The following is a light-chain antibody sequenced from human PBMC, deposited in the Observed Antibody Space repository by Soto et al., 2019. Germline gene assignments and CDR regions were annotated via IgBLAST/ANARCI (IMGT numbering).Light chain of an antibody. Sequence: QSVLTQPPSVSGTPGQRVSISCSGSRSNIGINAVDWYHQLPGTAPKVLIYANNQRPSGVPDRFSGSQSGTSASLAINGLQCDDEAHYYCAAWDDSLNGLVFGGGTKLTVL. CDR2: ANN. V-gene: IGLV1-44*01. J-gene: IGLJ2*01. CDR1: RSNIGINA. CDR3: AAWDDSLNGLV.